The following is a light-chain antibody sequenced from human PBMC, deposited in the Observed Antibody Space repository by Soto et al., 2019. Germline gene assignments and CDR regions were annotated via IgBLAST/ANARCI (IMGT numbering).Light chain of an antibody. Sequence: EIVLTQSPGTPSLSPGERATLSCRASQSVSSSYLAWYQQNPGQAPRLLIYGASSRATGIPDRFSGSGSGTDFTLTISRLEPADFAVYYCQQYGSSPRTFGQGTKV. CDR2: GAS. V-gene: IGKV3-20*01. J-gene: IGKJ1*01. CDR3: QQYGSSPRT. CDR1: QSVSSSY.